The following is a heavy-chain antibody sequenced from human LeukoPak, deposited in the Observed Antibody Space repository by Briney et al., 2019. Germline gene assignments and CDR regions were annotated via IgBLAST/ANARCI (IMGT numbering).Heavy chain of an antibody. Sequence: GGSLRLSCAASGFRFGGFSMNWVRRAPGKGLEWISYISTTSSATYYAASVKGRFTISRDNAKNSLYLQMNSLRAEDTAVYYCARDFNVGYDFDYWGQGTLVTVSS. CDR2: ISTTSSAT. J-gene: IGHJ4*02. V-gene: IGHV3-48*01. CDR3: ARDFNVGYDFDY. CDR1: GFRFGGFS. D-gene: IGHD1-1*01.